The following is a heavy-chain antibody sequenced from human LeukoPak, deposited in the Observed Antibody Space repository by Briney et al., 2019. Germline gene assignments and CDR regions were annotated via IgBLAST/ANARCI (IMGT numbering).Heavy chain of an antibody. J-gene: IGHJ6*03. D-gene: IGHD6-6*01. V-gene: IGHV4-59*11. CDR1: GGSISSHY. Sequence: SETLSLTCTVSGGSISSHYWSWIRQPPGKGLEWIGYIYYSGSTNYNPSLKSRATISVDTSKNQFSLKLSSVTAADTAVYYCARVAARPGWYYYYMDVWGKGTTVTVSS. CDR3: ARVAARPGWYYYYMDV. CDR2: IYYSGST.